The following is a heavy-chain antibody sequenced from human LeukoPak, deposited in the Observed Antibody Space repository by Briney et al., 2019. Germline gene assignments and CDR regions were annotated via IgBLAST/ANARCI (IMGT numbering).Heavy chain of an antibody. CDR1: GFQFSTYG. Sequence: GGSLRLSCVGSGFQFSTYGMNWVRQAPGKGLEWVSSIDSSSTTLHHAESVKGRFTISRDNAKSSLYLQMNSLRVEDTALYYCARGRWDFNIWGQGTMVTVSS. J-gene: IGHJ3*02. V-gene: IGHV3-21*06. CDR2: IDSSSTTL. CDR3: ARGRWDFNI. D-gene: IGHD1-26*01.